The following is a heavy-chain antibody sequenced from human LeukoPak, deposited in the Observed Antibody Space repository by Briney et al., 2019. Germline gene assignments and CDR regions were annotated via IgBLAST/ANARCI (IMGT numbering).Heavy chain of an antibody. CDR3: ASVLAVAHLPLAFDI. V-gene: IGHV3-53*01. Sequence: GGSLRFSCAASGFTVSSNYMTWVRQAPGKGLEWVSVLYRGGSTYYADSVKGRFTISRDNSKNTLYLQMNSLRAEDTAVYYCASVLAVAHLPLAFDIWGQGTVVTVSS. CDR2: LYRGGST. D-gene: IGHD6-19*01. J-gene: IGHJ3*02. CDR1: GFTVSSNY.